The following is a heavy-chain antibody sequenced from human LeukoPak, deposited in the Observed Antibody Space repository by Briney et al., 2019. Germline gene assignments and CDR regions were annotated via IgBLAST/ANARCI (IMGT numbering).Heavy chain of an antibody. D-gene: IGHD3-16*02. CDR1: AFTFISYA. J-gene: IGHJ4*02. CDR3: DYYFHY. Sequence: GGSLRLSCAASAFTFISYAMHWVRQAPGKGLEWVAVISYDGSNKYYADSVKGRFTISRDNSKNTLSLQMNSLRAEVIVDRLPDYYFHYWVQGTLVTVSS. CDR2: ISYDGSNK. V-gene: IGHV3-30-3*01.